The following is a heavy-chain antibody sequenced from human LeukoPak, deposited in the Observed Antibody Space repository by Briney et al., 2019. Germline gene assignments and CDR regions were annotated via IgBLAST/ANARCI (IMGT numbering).Heavy chain of an antibody. V-gene: IGHV4-30-2*01. CDR1: GGSISSGGYS. D-gene: IGHD2-2*01. CDR2: IYHSGST. J-gene: IGHJ4*02. Sequence: SQTLSLTCAVSGGSISSGGYSWRWIRQPPGKGLERIGYIYHSGSTYYNPSLKTRVTITVDRSKNQFSLNLSSVTGAVTAVYYCARESSSGWSAVDYCGQGTLVTVSS. CDR3: ARESSSGWSAVDY.